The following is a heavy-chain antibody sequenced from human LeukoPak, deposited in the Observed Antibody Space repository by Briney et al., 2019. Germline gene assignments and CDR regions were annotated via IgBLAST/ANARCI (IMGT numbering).Heavy chain of an antibody. CDR1: GGTFSSYA. CDR2: IIPIFGTA. D-gene: IGHD6-13*01. V-gene: IGHV1-69*06. J-gene: IGHJ5*02. Sequence: SVTVSLKASGGTFSSYAISWVRQAPGQGLEWMGGIIPIFGTANYAQKFQGRVTITADKSTSTAYMELSSLRSEDTAVYYCARVVGYSSSSNWFDPWGQGTLVTVSS. CDR3: ARVVGYSSSSNWFDP.